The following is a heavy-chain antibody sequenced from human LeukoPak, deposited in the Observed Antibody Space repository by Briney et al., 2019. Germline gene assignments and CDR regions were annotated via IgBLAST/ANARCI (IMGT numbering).Heavy chain of an antibody. Sequence: ASVKVSCKASGYTFTGYYIHWVRQAPGQGLEWMGWINPNSGGTNYAQKFQGRVTMTRDTSITTAYMELSRLRSDDTAIYYCASGRAYGDPIDAFDIWGQGTMVTVSS. CDR3: ASGRAYGDPIDAFDI. V-gene: IGHV1-2*02. D-gene: IGHD4-17*01. CDR2: INPNSGGT. J-gene: IGHJ3*02. CDR1: GYTFTGYY.